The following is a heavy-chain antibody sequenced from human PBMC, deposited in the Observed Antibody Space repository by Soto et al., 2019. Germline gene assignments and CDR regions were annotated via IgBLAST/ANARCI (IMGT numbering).Heavy chain of an antibody. Sequence: SGPTLVNPTETLTLTCTVSGFSLSNARMGVSWIRQPPGKALEWLAHIFSNDEKSYSTSLKSRLTISKDTSKSQVVLTMTNMDPVDTATYYCARIVLDDFWSGYYRDYYYYMDVWGKGTTVTVSS. CDR2: IFSNDEK. CDR3: ARIVLDDFWSGYYRDYYYYMDV. CDR1: GFSLSNARMG. J-gene: IGHJ6*03. D-gene: IGHD3-3*01. V-gene: IGHV2-26*01.